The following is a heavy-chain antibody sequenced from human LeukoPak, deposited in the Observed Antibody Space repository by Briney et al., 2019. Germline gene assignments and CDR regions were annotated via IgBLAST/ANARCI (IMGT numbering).Heavy chain of an antibody. D-gene: IGHD5-12*01. J-gene: IGHJ4*02. Sequence: PSETLSLTCTVSGGSVSSGSYYWSWIRQPPGKGLEWIAYIYYSGSTNYNPSLKSRVTISVDTSKNQFSLKLSSVTAADTAVYYCARSWGYDSYYFDYWGQGTLVTVSS. CDR3: ARSWGYDSYYFDY. CDR1: GGSVSSGSYY. CDR2: IYYSGST. V-gene: IGHV4-61*01.